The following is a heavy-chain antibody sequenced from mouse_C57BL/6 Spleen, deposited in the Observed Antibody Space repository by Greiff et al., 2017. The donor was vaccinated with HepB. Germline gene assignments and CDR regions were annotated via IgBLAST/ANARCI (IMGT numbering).Heavy chain of an antibody. V-gene: IGHV1-42*01. CDR1: GYSFTGYY. Sequence: EVQLQQSGPELVKPGASVKISCKASGYSFTGYYMNWVKQSPEKSLEWIGEINPSTGGTTYNQKFKAKATLTVDKSSSPAYMQLKSLTSEDSAVYYCARGESYYDYGGFAYWGQGTLVTVSA. D-gene: IGHD2-4*01. CDR2: INPSTGGT. J-gene: IGHJ3*01. CDR3: ARGESYYDYGGFAY.